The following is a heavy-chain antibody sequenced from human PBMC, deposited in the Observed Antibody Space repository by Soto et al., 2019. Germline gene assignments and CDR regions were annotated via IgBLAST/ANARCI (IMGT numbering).Heavy chain of an antibody. J-gene: IGHJ4*02. V-gene: IGHV1-46*03. D-gene: IGHD6-6*01. Sequence: QVQLVQPGAEVKKPGASVKFSCKASGYIFTNFYIHWVRQAPGQGLEWIGIINPNGGSTNYAQNFQGRVTMAREKSTSTVYMDLSSPRSEDTAVYYCTRGLASGDYWGQGTLITVSS. CDR1: GYIFTNFY. CDR2: INPNGGST. CDR3: TRGLASGDY.